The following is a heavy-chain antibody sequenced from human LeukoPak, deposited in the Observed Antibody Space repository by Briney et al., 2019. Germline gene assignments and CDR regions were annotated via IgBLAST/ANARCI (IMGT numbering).Heavy chain of an antibody. J-gene: IGHJ4*02. CDR2: IFYSETT. D-gene: IGHD5-24*01. CDR1: GGSISSFY. Sequence: SETLSLTCTVSGGSISSFYWSWIRQPPGKGLEYIGYIFYSETTSYNPSLKSRVTISVDTSKNQFSLKLSSVTAADTAVYYCARLAGGLQDYWGQGTLVTVSP. CDR3: ARLAGGLQDY. V-gene: IGHV4-59*01.